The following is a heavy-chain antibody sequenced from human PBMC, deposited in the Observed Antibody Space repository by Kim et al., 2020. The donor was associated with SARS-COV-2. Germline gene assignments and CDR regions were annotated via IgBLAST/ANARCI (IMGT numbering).Heavy chain of an antibody. Sequence: GGSLRLSCAASGFTFSDYYMSWIRQAPGKGLEWVSYISSSSSYTNYADSVKGRFTISRDNAKNSLYLQMNSLRAEDTAVYYCATNPRYYDILTGYYRAVYSQHWGQGTLVTVSS. CDR1: GFTFSDYY. V-gene: IGHV3-11*06. CDR3: ATNPRYYDILTGYYRAVYSQH. J-gene: IGHJ1*01. D-gene: IGHD3-9*01. CDR2: ISSSSSYT.